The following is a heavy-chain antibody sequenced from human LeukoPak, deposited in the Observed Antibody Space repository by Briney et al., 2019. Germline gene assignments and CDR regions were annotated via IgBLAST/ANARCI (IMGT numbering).Heavy chain of an antibody. V-gene: IGHV3-7*01. J-gene: IGHJ1*01. CDR2: IKQDGSEK. CDR3: ARDRFGDDYGDSRWLGN. D-gene: IGHD4-17*01. Sequence: QPGGSLRLSCAASGFTFSSYWMSWVRQAPGKGLEWVANIKQDGSEKYYVDSVKGRFTISRDNAKNSLYLQMNSLRAGDAAVYYCARDRFGDDYGDSRWLGNWGQGTPVTVSS. CDR1: GFTFSSYW.